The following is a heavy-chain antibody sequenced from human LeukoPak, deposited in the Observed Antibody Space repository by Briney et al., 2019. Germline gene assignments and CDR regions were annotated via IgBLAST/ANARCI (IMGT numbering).Heavy chain of an antibody. Sequence: GGSLRLSSAASGFTFSSYAMHWVRQAPGKGLEWVAVISYDGSNKYYADSVKGRFTISRDNSKNTLYLQMNSLRAEDTAVYYCARGAGYCTNGVCSDFDYWGQGTLVTVSS. D-gene: IGHD2-8*01. CDR1: GFTFSSYA. CDR2: ISYDGSNK. V-gene: IGHV3-30-3*01. J-gene: IGHJ4*02. CDR3: ARGAGYCTNGVCSDFDY.